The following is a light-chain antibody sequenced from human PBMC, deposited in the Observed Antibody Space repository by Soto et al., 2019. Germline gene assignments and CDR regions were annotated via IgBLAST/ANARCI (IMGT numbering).Light chain of an antibody. CDR3: QQYNNWPPWT. V-gene: IGKV3-15*01. CDR2: GAS. CDR1: QSVSSSY. J-gene: IGKJ1*01. Sequence: EIALTQSPGTLSLSPGERVTLSCRASQSVSSSYLAWYQQKPGQAPRLLIYGASTRATGIPARFSGSGSGTELTLTISSLQSEDFAVYYCQQYNNWPPWTVGQGTKVDIK.